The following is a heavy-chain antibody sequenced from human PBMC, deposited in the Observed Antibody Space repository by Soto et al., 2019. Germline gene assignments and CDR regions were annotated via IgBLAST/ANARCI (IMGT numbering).Heavy chain of an antibody. J-gene: IGHJ4*02. CDR3: AHRVLLTVFGLVTTTAIYFDF. D-gene: IGHD3-3*01. CDR1: GFSLTTSGVG. Sequence: QITLNESGPTQVKPRQTLTLTCTFSGFSLTTSGVGVGWIRQSQGKAPEWLALIYWDDDKRYSPSLKSRLTITKDTSKNQVVLTMADLDPADTATYYCAHRVLLTVFGLVTTTAIYFDFWGQGTPVAVSS. V-gene: IGHV2-5*02. CDR2: IYWDDDK.